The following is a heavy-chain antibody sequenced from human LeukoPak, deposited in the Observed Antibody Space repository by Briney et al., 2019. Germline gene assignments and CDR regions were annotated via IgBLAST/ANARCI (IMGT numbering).Heavy chain of an antibody. D-gene: IGHD2-15*01. CDR3: AGDLSDIVLVVAATPKDDYYYGMGV. J-gene: IGHJ6*04. V-gene: IGHV3-30*04. CDR2: ISCGGSNI. CDR1: GFTFSSYD. Sequence: GRSLRLSCAASGFTFSSYDMHWVRQAPGKGLEWVAVISCGGSNIYYADSVKGRFTISRDNSKNTLYLQMNSLRAEDTAVYYCAGDLSDIVLVVAATPKDDYYYGMGVWYKGTAVIVS.